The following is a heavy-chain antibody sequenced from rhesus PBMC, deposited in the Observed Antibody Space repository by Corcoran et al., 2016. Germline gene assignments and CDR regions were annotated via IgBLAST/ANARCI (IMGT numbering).Heavy chain of an antibody. Sequence: QVTLKESGPALVKPTQTLTLTCTFSGFSISTSGTGLGWIRQPPGKALEWLASIYWNDSKYYSTSLKSRLTISKDTSKNQVVLTMTNMDPVDTATYYCARVGSGGAFDFWGQGLRVTVSS. J-gene: IGHJ3*01. V-gene: IGHV2-95*01. CDR1: GFSISTSGTG. CDR3: ARVGSGGAFDF. D-gene: IGHD6-37*01. CDR2: IYWNDSK.